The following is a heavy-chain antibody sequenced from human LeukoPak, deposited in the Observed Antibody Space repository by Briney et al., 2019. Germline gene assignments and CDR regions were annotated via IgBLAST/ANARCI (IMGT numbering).Heavy chain of an antibody. CDR3: ARGVPFGDDY. CDR1: GGSFSGYY. J-gene: IGHJ4*02. Sequence: TSETLSLTCAVYGGSFSGYYWSWIRQPPGKGLEWIGEINHSGSTNYNPSLKSRVTISVDTSKNQFSLKLSSVTAADTAVYYCARGVPFGDDYWGQGTLVTVSS. V-gene: IGHV4-34*01. CDR2: INHSGST. D-gene: IGHD3-10*01.